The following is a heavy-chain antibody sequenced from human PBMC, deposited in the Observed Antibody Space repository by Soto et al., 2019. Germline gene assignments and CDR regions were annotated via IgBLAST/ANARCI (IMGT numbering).Heavy chain of an antibody. D-gene: IGHD3-10*01. CDR2: INHSGST. J-gene: IGHJ6*03. Sequence: SETLSLTCAVYGGSFSGYYWSWIRQPPGKGLEWIGEINHSGSTNYNPSLKSRVTISVDTSKNQFSLKLSSVTAADTAVYYCARVSRRVRGVITGYYYYYMDVWGKGTTVTVSS. CDR3: ARVSRRVRGVITGYYYYYMDV. V-gene: IGHV4-34*01. CDR1: GGSFSGYY.